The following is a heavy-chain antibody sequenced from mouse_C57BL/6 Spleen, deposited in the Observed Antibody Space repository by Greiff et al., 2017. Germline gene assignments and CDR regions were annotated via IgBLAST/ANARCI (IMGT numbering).Heavy chain of an antibody. CDR2: ISDGGSYT. CDR1: GFTFSSYA. D-gene: IGHD1-1*01. Sequence: EVQLVESGGGLVKPGGSLKLSCAASGFTFSSYAMSWVRQTPAKRLEWVATISDGGSYTYYPDNVKGRFTLSRDNAKNNLYLQLSQLKSEDTAMYYCAGGVTTVVAPLYLYCDVWGTGTTVTVSS. J-gene: IGHJ1*03. V-gene: IGHV5-4*01. CDR3: AGGVTTVVAPLYLYCDV.